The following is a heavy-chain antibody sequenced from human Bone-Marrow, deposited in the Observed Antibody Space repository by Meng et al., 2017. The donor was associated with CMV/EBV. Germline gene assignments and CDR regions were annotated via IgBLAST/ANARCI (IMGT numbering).Heavy chain of an antibody. J-gene: IGHJ4*02. CDR2: INNSGGT. CDR3: ARGAPRQAYYYGSGSYYKQVYFDY. Sequence: WIWIRQPPGKGLEWIGEINNSGGTNYNPSLKSRVTISVDTSKNQFSLRLSSVTAADTAVYYCARGAPRQAYYYGSGSYYKQVYFDYWGQGTLVTVSS. D-gene: IGHD3-10*01. V-gene: IGHV4-34*01.